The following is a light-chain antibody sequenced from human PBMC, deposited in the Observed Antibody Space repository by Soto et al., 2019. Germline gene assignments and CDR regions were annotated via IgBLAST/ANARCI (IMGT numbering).Light chain of an antibody. CDR3: SSNKIGSTYV. Sequence: QSALTQPASVSGSPGQSITISCTGTSSDIGYYNYVSWFQQHPGKAPKLIISQVTNRPSGISTRFSGSKSGNTASLTISGLQAEDAALYYCSSNKIGSTYVFGTGTKVTV. V-gene: IGLV2-14*01. CDR2: QVT. J-gene: IGLJ1*01. CDR1: SSDIGYYNY.